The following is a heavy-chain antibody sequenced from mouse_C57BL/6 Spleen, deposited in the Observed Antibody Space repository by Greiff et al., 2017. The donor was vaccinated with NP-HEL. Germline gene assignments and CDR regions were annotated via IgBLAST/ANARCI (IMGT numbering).Heavy chain of an antibody. CDR2: SRNKANDYTT. V-gene: IGHV7-1*01. CDR3: ARDSGYDDAMDY. CDR1: GFTFSDFY. Sequence: EVQGVESGGGLVQSGRSLRLSCATSGFTFSDFYMEWVRQAPGKGLEWIAASRNKANDYTTEYSASVKGRFIVSRDTSQSILYLQMNALRAEDTAIYYCARDSGYDDAMDYWGQGTSVTVSS. D-gene: IGHD2-2*01. J-gene: IGHJ4*01.